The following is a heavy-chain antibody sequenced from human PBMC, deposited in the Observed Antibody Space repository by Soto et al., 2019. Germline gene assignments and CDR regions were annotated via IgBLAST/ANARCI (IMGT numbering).Heavy chain of an antibody. CDR1: GGFVSSSSYS. D-gene: IGHD2-2*03. V-gene: IGHV4-39*01. J-gene: IGHJ6*02. CDR3: ARLNGYCISTNCHGYYGMDV. CDR2: IYSSENT. Sequence: PSETLSLTCSVSGGFVSSSSYSWGWIRQSPGKGLEWIGTIYSSENTYCNPSLLSRVTISVDTSKNEFSLRLSSVTAADTAVYYCARLNGYCISTNCHGYYGMDVWGQGTTVTVSS.